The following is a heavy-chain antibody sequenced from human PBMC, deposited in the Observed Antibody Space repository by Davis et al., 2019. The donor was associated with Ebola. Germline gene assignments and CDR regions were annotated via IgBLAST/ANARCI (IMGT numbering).Heavy chain of an antibody. J-gene: IGHJ5*01. CDR3: ARDITMIVGGWFDS. CDR1: VYTLTRYR. D-gene: IGHD3-22*01. V-gene: IGHV1-18*01. Sequence: ASVTVSCMACVYTLTRYRISWVRQAPRQGLEWMGWISAYNGNTNYAQKLQGRVTMTTDTSTRTAYMELRSLRSDDTAVYYCARDITMIVGGWFDSWGQGTLVTVSS. CDR2: ISAYNGNT.